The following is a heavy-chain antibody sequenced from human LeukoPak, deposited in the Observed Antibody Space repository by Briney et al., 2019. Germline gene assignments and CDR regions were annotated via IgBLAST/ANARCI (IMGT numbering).Heavy chain of an antibody. CDR1: GYTFTGYY. V-gene: IGHV1-2*06. J-gene: IGHJ4*02. CDR2: INPNSGGT. D-gene: IGHD3-16*01. CDR3: ARVNGGDGSGY. Sequence: ASVKVSCKASGYTFTGYYMHWVRQAPGQGLEWMGRINPNSGGTNYAQKFQGRVTITRNTSISTAYMELSSLRSEDTAVYYCARVNGGDGSGYWGQGTLVTVSS.